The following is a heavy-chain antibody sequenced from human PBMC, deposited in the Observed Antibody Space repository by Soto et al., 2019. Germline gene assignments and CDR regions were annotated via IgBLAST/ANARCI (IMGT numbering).Heavy chain of an antibody. CDR3: ARDSVQRYCSSTSCSGGMDV. CDR2: IYDSGST. D-gene: IGHD2-2*01. CDR1: GGSITSGGYY. V-gene: IGHV4-31*03. Sequence: SETLSLTCTVSGGSITSGGYYWSWIRQHPGKGLEWLGYIYDSGSTFYNPSLKSRITLSVDTSKNQFSLQLNSVTPEDTAVYYCARDSVQRYCSSTSCSGGMDVWGQGTTVTVSS. J-gene: IGHJ6*02.